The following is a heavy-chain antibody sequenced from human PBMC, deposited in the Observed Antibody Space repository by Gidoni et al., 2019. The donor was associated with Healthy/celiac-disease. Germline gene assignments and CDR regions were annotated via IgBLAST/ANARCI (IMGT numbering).Heavy chain of an antibody. D-gene: IGHD3-3*01. CDR3: AKGMAQPIPRSGSPPGAFDI. CDR1: GFTFSSYA. V-gene: IGHV3-23*01. J-gene: IGHJ3*02. Sequence: EVQLLESGGGLVQPGGSLRLSWAASGFTFSSYAMSWVRQGPGKGLGCVSAISGSGGSTYYADSVKGRFTISRDNSKNTLYLQMNSLRAEDTAVYYCAKGMAQPIPRSGSPPGAFDIWGQGTMVTVSS. CDR2: ISGSGGST.